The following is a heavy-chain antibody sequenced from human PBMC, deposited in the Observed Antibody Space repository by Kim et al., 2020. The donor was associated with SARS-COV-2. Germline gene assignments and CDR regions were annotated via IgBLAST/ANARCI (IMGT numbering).Heavy chain of an antibody. V-gene: IGHV1-3*01. CDR3: ASGLDGDYVSDY. Sequence: KYSQKFQGRVTITRDTSASTAYMELSSLRSEDTAVYYCASGLDGDYVSDYWGQGTLVTVSS. D-gene: IGHD4-17*01. J-gene: IGHJ4*02.